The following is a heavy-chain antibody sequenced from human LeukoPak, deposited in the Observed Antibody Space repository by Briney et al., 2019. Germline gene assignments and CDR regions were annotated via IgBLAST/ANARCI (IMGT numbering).Heavy chain of an antibody. J-gene: IGHJ4*02. CDR1: GGSICSDY. V-gene: IGHV4-59*08. D-gene: IGHD6-19*01. Sequence: SGTLSLTCTVSGGSICSDYWTWIRQPPGKGLEYIGYIYYTGATNYNPSLKSRVTISVDTSKNQFSLKLSSVTAADTAVYFCAKYGNSGWVIDNWGQGTLVTVSS. CDR3: AKYGNSGWVIDN. CDR2: IYYTGAT.